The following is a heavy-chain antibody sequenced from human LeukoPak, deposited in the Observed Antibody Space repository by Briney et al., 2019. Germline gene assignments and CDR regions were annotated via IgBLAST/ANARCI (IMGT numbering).Heavy chain of an antibody. Sequence: SKTLSLTCAVYGGSFSGYYWSWIRQPPGKGLEWIGEINHSGSTNYNPSLKSRVTISVDTSKNQFSLKLSSVTAADTAVYYCARAGTSYHYGMDVWGQGTTVTVSS. CDR1: GGSFSGYY. CDR3: ARAGTSYHYGMDV. D-gene: IGHD3-10*01. V-gene: IGHV4-34*01. J-gene: IGHJ6*02. CDR2: INHSGST.